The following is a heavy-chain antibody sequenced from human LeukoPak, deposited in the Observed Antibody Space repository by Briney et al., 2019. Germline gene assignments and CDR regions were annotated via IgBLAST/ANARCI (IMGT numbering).Heavy chain of an antibody. Sequence: ASVKVSCKASGYPFTSYGISWVRQAPGQGLEWMGWISAYNGNTNYAQKLQGRVTMTTDTSTSTAYMELRSLRSDDTAVYYCARGPLMVRGGHFPDVWGQGTTVTVSS. J-gene: IGHJ6*02. CDR1: GYPFTSYG. CDR2: ISAYNGNT. CDR3: ARGPLMVRGGHFPDV. V-gene: IGHV1-18*01. D-gene: IGHD3-10*01.